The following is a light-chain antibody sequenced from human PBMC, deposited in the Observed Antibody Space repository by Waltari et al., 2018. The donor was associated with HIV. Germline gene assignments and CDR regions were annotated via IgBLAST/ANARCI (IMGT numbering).Light chain of an antibody. Sequence: QSALTQPPSASGSPGQSVTISCTGTSSDVGGYNYVSWYQQHPGKAPKPVIYEVTTRPSGVPDRFAGSKSGNTAALTVSGLQAEDEADYYCSSYAGSSNLRVFGGGTKLTVL. J-gene: IGLJ2*01. CDR1: SSDVGGYNY. CDR3: SSYAGSSNLRV. V-gene: IGLV2-8*01. CDR2: EVT.